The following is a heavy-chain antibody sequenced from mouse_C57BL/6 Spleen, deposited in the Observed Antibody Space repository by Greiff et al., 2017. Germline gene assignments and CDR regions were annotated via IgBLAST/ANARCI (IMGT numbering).Heavy chain of an antibody. V-gene: IGHV1-18*01. D-gene: IGHD2-2*01. CDR3: ARLGYPWYFDV. CDR2: INPNNGGT. J-gene: IGHJ1*03. CDR1: GYTFTDYN. Sequence: VQLQQSGPELVKPGASVKIPCKASGYTFTDYNMDWVKQSHGKSLEWIGDINPNNGGTIYNQKFKGKATLTVDKSSSTAYMELRSLTSEDTAVYYCARLGYPWYFDVWGTGTTVTVSS.